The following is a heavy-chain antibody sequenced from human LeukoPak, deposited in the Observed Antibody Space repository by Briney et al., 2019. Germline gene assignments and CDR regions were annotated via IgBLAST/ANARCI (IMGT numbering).Heavy chain of an antibody. J-gene: IGHJ4*02. CDR3: ATTGGVSSGWYGNFDY. CDR1: GYTLTELS. D-gene: IGHD6-19*01. V-gene: IGHV1-24*01. Sequence: ASVKVSCKVSGYTLTELSMHWVRQAPGKGLEWMGGFDPEDGETIYAQKFQGRATMTEDTSTDTAYMELSSLRSEDTAVYYCATTGGVSSGWYGNFDYWGQGTLVTVSS. CDR2: FDPEDGET.